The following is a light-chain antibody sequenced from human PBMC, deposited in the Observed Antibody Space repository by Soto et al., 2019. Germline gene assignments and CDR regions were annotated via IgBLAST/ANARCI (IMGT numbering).Light chain of an antibody. J-gene: IGKJ1*01. Sequence: DVHLTQALSTIFASLGAEVTRAXRASLSICCRFAWKAQKTGXXTKLXXXYAXSLGSGVLSRFIGSGSGRVFTLTISSLQPDYFSTYYCQQYNSYAAWTFGQGTKVDIK. CDR3: QQYNSYAAWT. V-gene: IGKV1-5*01. CDR1: LSICCR. CDR2: YAX.